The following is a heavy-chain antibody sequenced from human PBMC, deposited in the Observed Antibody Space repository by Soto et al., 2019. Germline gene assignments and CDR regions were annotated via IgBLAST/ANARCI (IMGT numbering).Heavy chain of an antibody. J-gene: IGHJ3*02. CDR3: AKGQWQPSDAFDI. V-gene: IGHV3-23*01. Sequence: EVQLLESGGGLVQPGGSLRLSCAASGFTFSSYAMSWVRQAPGKGLEWVSAISGSGGSTYYADSVKGRFTISRDNSKHTLYLQMNSLRAEDTAVYYCAKGQWQPSDAFDIWGQGTMVTVSS. CDR2: ISGSGGST. CDR1: GFTFSSYA. D-gene: IGHD6-19*01.